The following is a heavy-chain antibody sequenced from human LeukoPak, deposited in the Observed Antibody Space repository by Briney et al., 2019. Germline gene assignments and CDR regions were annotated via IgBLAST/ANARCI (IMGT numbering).Heavy chain of an antibody. CDR2: ISAYNGNT. D-gene: IGHD5-12*01. Sequence: ASVKVSCKASGYTFTGYYMHWVRQAPGQGLEWMGWISAYNGNTNYAQKLQGRVTMTTDTSTSTAYMELRSLRSDDTAVYYCARGGYLLYYYYMDVWGKGTTVTVSS. J-gene: IGHJ6*03. CDR3: ARGGYLLYYYYMDV. V-gene: IGHV1-18*04. CDR1: GYTFTGYY.